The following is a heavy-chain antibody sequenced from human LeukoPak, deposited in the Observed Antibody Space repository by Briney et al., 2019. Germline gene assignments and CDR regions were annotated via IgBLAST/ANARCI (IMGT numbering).Heavy chain of an antibody. D-gene: IGHD5-18*01. Sequence: GGSLRLSCAASGFTFSNAWMNWVRQAPGKGLEWVAVIWYDGSNKYYADSVKGRFTISRDNSKNTLYLQMNSLRAEDTAVYYCARADELWPFDYWGQGTLVTVSS. CDR2: IWYDGSNK. J-gene: IGHJ4*02. CDR1: GFTFSNAW. V-gene: IGHV3-33*08. CDR3: ARADELWPFDY.